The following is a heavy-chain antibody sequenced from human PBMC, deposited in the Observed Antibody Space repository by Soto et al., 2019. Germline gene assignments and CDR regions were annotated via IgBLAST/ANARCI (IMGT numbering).Heavy chain of an antibody. CDR1: GGSFSGYY. CDR2: INHSGST. V-gene: IGHV4-34*01. J-gene: IGHJ4*02. CDR3: ARGWGLGVFDY. Sequence: QVQLQQWGAGLLKPSETLSLTCAVYGGSFSGYYWNWIRQPPGRGLEWIGEINHSGSTNYNPSLKSPVTISVDTSKNQFSLKLSSVTAADTAVYYCARGWGLGVFDYWGQGILVTVSS. D-gene: IGHD3-16*01.